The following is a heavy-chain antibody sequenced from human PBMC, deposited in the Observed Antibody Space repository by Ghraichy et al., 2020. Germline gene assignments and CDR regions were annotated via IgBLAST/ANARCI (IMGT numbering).Heavy chain of an antibody. CDR1: GGSFSGYY. D-gene: IGHD6-19*01. V-gene: IGHV4-34*01. J-gene: IGHJ5*02. Sequence: SETLSLTCAVYGGSFSGYYWSWIRQPPGKGLEWIGEINHSGSTNYNPSLKSRVTISVDTSKNQFSLKLSSVTAADSAVYYCARGDSSGWGPRRDRMGWFDPWGQGTLVTVSS. CDR2: INHSGST. CDR3: ARGDSSGWGPRRDRMGWFDP.